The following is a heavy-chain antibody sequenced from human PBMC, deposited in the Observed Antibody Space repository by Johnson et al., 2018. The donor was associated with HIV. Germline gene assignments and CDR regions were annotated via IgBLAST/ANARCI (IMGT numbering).Heavy chain of an antibody. V-gene: IGHV3-30*03. CDR2: ISYDGSAK. Sequence: QVQLVESGGGVVQPGRSLRLSCAVSGFTFSNYGMHWVRQAPGKGLEWVAVISYDGSAKYYVDSVKGRFTISRDNSKNTLYLQMNSLRAEDTAVYYCARDTAASSTLDAFDIWGQGTMVTVSS. D-gene: IGHD2-2*01. CDR1: GFTFSNYG. CDR3: ARDTAASSTLDAFDI. J-gene: IGHJ3*02.